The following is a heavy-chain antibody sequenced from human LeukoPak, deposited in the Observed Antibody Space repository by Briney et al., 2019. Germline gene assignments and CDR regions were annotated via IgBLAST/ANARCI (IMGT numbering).Heavy chain of an antibody. Sequence: PGGPLRLSCAASGFTFSTYAMSWVRQAPGKGLECVSALSGNGNTIYYADSVKGRFTISRDNSKNTLSLQMDSLRAEDTAVYYCAKALYGGHDYWGQGTLVTVSS. J-gene: IGHJ4*02. CDR3: AKALYGGHDY. CDR2: LSGNGNTI. CDR1: GFTFSTYA. V-gene: IGHV3-23*01. D-gene: IGHD4-23*01.